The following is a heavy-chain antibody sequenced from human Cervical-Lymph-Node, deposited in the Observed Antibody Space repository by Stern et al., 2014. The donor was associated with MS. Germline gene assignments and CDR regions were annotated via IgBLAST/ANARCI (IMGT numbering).Heavy chain of an antibody. CDR2: IYWDDDK. J-gene: IGHJ4*02. CDR1: GFSVTTAGVG. Sequence: QVTLRESGPTLVKPTQTVTLTCTLSGFSVTTAGVGVGWIRQPPGKALEWLALIYWDDDKLYSTSLKNRLTITKDTSKNQVVLTMTNVDPVDTATYYCAHSRVKYCRGGTCYSSLFDYWGQGTLVTVSS. D-gene: IGHD2-15*01. V-gene: IGHV2-5*02. CDR3: AHSRVKYCRGGTCYSSLFDY.